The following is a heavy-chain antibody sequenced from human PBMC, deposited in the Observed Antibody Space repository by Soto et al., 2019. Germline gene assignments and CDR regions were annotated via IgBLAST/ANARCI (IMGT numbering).Heavy chain of an antibody. J-gene: IGHJ5*02. Sequence: DVQLVQSGAEVKKPGESLRISCKASGYSFTRKWISWVRQMPGKGLEWMGRIDPTDSYTNYSPSFQGHVTISVDKSSSTAYVQWSSLKASDTVMYYCATTLPPSVSSFFSWFDPWGQGTLVTVSS. CDR2: IDPTDSYT. V-gene: IGHV5-10-1*03. CDR1: GYSFTRKW. CDR3: ATTLPPSVSSFFSWFDP. D-gene: IGHD1-26*01.